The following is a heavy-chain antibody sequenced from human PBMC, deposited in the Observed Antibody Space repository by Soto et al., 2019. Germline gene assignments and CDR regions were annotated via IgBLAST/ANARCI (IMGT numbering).Heavy chain of an antibody. J-gene: IGHJ6*02. CDR3: AKEGRTYSGSYYNYYYGMDV. D-gene: IGHD1-26*01. V-gene: IGHV3-30*18. CDR1: GFTFSSYG. CDR2: ISYDGSNK. Sequence: PGGSLRLSCAASGFTFSSYGMHWVRQAPGKGLEWVAVISYDGSNKYYADSVKGRFTISRDNSKNTLYLQMNSLRAEDTAVYYCAKEGRTYSGSYYNYYYGMDVWGQGTTVTVSS.